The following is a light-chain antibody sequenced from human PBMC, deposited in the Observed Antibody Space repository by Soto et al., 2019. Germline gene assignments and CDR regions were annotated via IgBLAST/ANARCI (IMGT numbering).Light chain of an antibody. J-gene: IGKJ4*01. CDR3: QQHSDWPLT. Sequence: EIVLIQSPATLSLYPGERATLSCRASQSVSSSLAWYQQNPGQAPRLLIFDASNRATGIPVRFSGSGSGTDFTLTISSLEPEDVTVYYCQQHSDWPLTFGGGTRVEIK. CDR2: DAS. CDR1: QSVSSS. V-gene: IGKV3-11*01.